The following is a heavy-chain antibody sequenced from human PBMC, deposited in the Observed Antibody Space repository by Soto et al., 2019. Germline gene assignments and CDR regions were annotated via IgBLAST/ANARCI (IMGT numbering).Heavy chain of an antibody. J-gene: IGHJ3*02. D-gene: IGHD3-22*01. CDR3: ASYSAYYYDSSGSRRAFDI. CDR1: GYTLTELS. V-gene: IGHV1-24*01. Sequence: ASVKVSCKVSGYTLTELSMHWVRQAPGKGLEWMGGFDPEDGETIYAQKFQGRVTMTEDTSTGTAYMELSSLRSEDTAVYYCASYSAYYYDSSGSRRAFDIWGQGTMVTVS. CDR2: FDPEDGET.